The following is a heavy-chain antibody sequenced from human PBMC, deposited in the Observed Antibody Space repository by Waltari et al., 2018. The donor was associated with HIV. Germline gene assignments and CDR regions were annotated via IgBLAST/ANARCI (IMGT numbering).Heavy chain of an antibody. J-gene: IGHJ3*01. CDR3: AKSMRDLRPSAFDV. CDR2: FSGSGSTA. Sequence: EVQLLESVGCLVQPGGSLRLSCTASGFNFRKGAMSWVRQAPGKGPEWVSAFSGSGSTASYADYVKGRFTISRDFSNNTLFLQMNNLRAEDTAVYFCAKSMRDLRPSAFDVWGQGTMVAISS. CDR1: GFNFRKGA. D-gene: IGHD2-8*01. V-gene: IGHV3-23*01.